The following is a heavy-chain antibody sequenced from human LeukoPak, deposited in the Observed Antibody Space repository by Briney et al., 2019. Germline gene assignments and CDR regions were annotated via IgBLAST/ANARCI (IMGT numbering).Heavy chain of an antibody. CDR3: ASSGSYRFDY. CDR1: GFTFSSNW. J-gene: IGHJ4*02. CDR2: IYSGGST. Sequence: GGSLRLSCAASGFTFSSNWMHWVRQAPGKGLEWVSVIYSGGSTYYADSVKGRFTISRDNSKNTLYLQMNSLRAEDTAVYYCASSGSYRFDYWGQGTLVTVSS. D-gene: IGHD1-26*01. V-gene: IGHV3-53*01.